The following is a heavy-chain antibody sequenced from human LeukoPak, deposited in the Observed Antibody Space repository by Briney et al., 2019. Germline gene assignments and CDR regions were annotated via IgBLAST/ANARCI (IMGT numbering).Heavy chain of an antibody. Sequence: GGSLRLTCAASGFTFDDYAMHWIRQAPGKGLEWVAGISWNSGSIGYADPVKGRFTISRDNAKNFLYLQMNSLRAEDTALYYCAKDWGPTSRYIDYWGQGTLVTVSS. CDR2: ISWNSGSI. J-gene: IGHJ4*02. CDR1: GFTFDDYA. V-gene: IGHV3-9*01. D-gene: IGHD1-14*01. CDR3: AKDWGPTSRYIDY.